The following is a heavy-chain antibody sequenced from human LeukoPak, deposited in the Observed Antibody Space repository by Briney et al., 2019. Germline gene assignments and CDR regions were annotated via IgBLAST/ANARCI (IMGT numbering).Heavy chain of an antibody. Sequence: GGSLRLSCAASGITFSSYAMNWVRQAPGKGLEWVSGISGGGSPYYADSVKGRLTISRDNSKNTLYLQMNSLRGDDTAIYYCAKGLGVPPRLDYWGQGTLVTVSS. CDR2: ISGGGSP. J-gene: IGHJ4*02. CDR3: AKGLGVPPRLDY. V-gene: IGHV3-23*01. CDR1: GITFSSYA. D-gene: IGHD2-8*01.